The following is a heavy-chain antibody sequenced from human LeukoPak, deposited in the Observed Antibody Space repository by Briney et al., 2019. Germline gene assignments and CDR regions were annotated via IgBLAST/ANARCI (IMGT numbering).Heavy chain of an antibody. J-gene: IGHJ4*02. Sequence: GGPLRLSCGTSGLTLSAYGMHWVRHAPGKGLEWVGIIWSDGSHQYYADSVKGRFTISRDNSKNTLYLQMNSLRAEDTAVYYCARDELMGAATFDYWGQGTLVTVSS. CDR3: ARDELMGAATFDY. CDR2: IWSDGSHQ. D-gene: IGHD1-26*01. CDR1: GLTLSAYG. V-gene: IGHV3-30*02.